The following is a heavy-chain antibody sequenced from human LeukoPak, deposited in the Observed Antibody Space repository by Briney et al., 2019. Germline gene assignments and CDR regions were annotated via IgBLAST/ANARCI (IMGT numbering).Heavy chain of an antibody. J-gene: IGHJ4*02. D-gene: IGHD2-21*01. V-gene: IGHV1-18*01. CDR3: ARCGGDCHGLSAY. CDR2: ISAYNGDT. Sequence: GASVKVSCKTSGYTFSNYGISWVRQAPGQGLEWLGWISAYNGDTIYAQKFQGRVTMTTDASTTTGHMELTSLRSDDTAVYFCARCGGDCHGLSAYWGQGTLVTVSS. CDR1: GYTFSNYG.